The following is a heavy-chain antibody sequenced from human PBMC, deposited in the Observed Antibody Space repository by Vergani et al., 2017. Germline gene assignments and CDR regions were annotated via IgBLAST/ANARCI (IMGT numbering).Heavy chain of an antibody. D-gene: IGHD2-15*01. CDR1: GYTFTSYG. CDR2: ISAYNGNT. Sequence: QVQLVQSGAEVKKPGASVKVSCKASGYTFTSYGISWVRQAPGQGLEWMGWISAYNGNTIYAQKFQGRVTMTEDTSTDTAYMEMSSLRSEDTAVYYCATDAKYCSGGSCYSGLGYFDLWGRGTLVTVSS. CDR3: ATDAKYCSGGSCYSGLGYFDL. V-gene: IGHV1-18*04. J-gene: IGHJ2*01.